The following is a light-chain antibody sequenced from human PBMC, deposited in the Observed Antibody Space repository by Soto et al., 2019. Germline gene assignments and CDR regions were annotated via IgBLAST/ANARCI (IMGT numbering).Light chain of an antibody. CDR1: SSNMRIPF. J-gene: IGLJ1*01. Sequence: QSVLTQPPSVSAAPGQRVTISCSGSSSNMRIPFVSWYQHLPGTAPKLLIFENSVRPSGIPDRFSASKSGTSATLDISGLETGDEADYYCAAWDSLRGLFVFGSGTKVTVL. V-gene: IGLV1-51*02. CDR2: ENS. CDR3: AAWDSLRGLFV.